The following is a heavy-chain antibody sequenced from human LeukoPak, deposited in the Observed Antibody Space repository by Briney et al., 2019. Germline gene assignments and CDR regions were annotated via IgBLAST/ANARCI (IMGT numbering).Heavy chain of an antibody. D-gene: IGHD3-3*01. CDR2: INSDGSST. CDR3: ARARVFGVVMGNWFDP. Sequence: PGGSLRLSCAASGFTFSSYWMRWVRQAPGKGLVWVSRINSDGSSTSYADSVKGRFTISRDNAKNTLYLQMNSLRAEDTAVYYCARARVFGVVMGNWFDPWGQGTLVTVSS. J-gene: IGHJ5*02. V-gene: IGHV3-74*01. CDR1: GFTFSSYW.